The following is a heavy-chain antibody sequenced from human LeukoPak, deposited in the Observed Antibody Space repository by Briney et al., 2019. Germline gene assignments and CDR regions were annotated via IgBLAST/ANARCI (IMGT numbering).Heavy chain of an antibody. V-gene: IGHV4-59*01. Sequence: SETLSLTCTVSGDSISYFYWGWIRQPPGKGLEWIGYIFYSGSTNYNPSLKSRITISVDTSKNQFSLKLSSVTAADTAVYYCACLTTANAFDIWGQGTMVTVSS. CDR3: ACLTTANAFDI. J-gene: IGHJ3*02. D-gene: IGHD3-22*01. CDR1: GDSISYFY. CDR2: IFYSGST.